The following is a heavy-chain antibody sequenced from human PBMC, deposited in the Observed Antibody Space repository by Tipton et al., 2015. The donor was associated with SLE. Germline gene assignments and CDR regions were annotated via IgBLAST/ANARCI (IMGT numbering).Heavy chain of an antibody. J-gene: IGHJ4*02. CDR1: GRSLSGYY. V-gene: IGHV4-34*01. CDR3: ARSAIFGVIMGGYFDY. D-gene: IGHD3-3*01. Sequence: TLSLTCDLYGRSLSGYYWIWICQQPGKGLEWSGEINHSADTNYKPSLKSRVTISVDTSKTRVSLKLRSVTAADTAVFYCARSAIFGVIMGGYFDYWGQGTLVTVSS. CDR2: INHSADT.